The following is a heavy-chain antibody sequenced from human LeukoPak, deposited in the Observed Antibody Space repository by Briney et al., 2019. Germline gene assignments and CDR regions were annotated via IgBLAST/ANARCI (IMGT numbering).Heavy chain of an antibody. CDR2: IYYSGST. CDR1: GGSIRSSSYY. CDR3: ATGKDIVVVVAATLEY. Sequence: SETLSLTCTVSGGSIRSSSYYWGRIRQPPGKGLEWIGNIYYSGSTYYNPSLKSRVTISVDTSKNQFSLKLSSVTAADTAVYYCATGKDIVVVVAATLEYWGQGTLVTVSS. J-gene: IGHJ4*02. V-gene: IGHV4-39*01. D-gene: IGHD2-15*01.